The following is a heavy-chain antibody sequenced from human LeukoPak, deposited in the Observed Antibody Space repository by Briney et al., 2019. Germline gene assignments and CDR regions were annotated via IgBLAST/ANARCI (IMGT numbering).Heavy chain of an antibody. CDR3: ARWKMELRRNAFDF. CDR1: GYTFRTWW. V-gene: IGHV3-7*01. Sequence: GRSLRLSCAACGYTFRTWWKSWIRQAPGKGPEEVADINQDGSEEYYVQSVKGRFTVSRDNAQNAVFLQMTNLRADDTAVYYCARWKMELRRNAFDFWGQGTVVTVSS. D-gene: IGHD1-26*01. J-gene: IGHJ3*01. CDR2: INQDGSEE.